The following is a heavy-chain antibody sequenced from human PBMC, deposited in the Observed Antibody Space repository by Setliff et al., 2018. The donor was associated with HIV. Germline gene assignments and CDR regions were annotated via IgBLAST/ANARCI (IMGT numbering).Heavy chain of an antibody. J-gene: IGHJ6*03. CDR1: GDSVSSNTAA. CDR2: TYYRSKWYY. D-gene: IGHD2-8*02. CDR3: ARDWDTGVENYYMDV. V-gene: IGHV6-1*01. Sequence: SQTLSLTCAISGDSVSSNTAAWNWIRQSPSRGLEWLGRTYYRSKWYYDYAVSVKGRVTISADTSKNQFSLKLSSMTAADTAVYYCARDWDTGVENYYMDVWGKGTTVTVSS.